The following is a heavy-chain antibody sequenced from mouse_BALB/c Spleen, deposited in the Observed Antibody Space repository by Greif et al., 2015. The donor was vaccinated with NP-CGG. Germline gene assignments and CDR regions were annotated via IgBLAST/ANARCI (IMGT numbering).Heavy chain of an antibody. V-gene: IGHV14-4*02. CDR3: NVAYYRYDGDYFDY. D-gene: IGHD2-14*01. CDR1: GFNIKDYY. CDR2: IDPENGDT. J-gene: IGHJ2*01. Sequence: VQLQQSGAELVRSGASVKLSCTASGFNIKDYYMHWVKQRPEQGLEWIGWIDPENGDTEYAPKFQGKATMTADTSSNTAYLQLSSLTSEDTAVCYCNVAYYRYDGDYFDYWGQGTTLTVSS.